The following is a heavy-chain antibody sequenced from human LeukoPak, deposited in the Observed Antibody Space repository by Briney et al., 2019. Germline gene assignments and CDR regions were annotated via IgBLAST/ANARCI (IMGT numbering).Heavy chain of an antibody. D-gene: IGHD2-15*01. CDR2: ISVDSNYL. CDR3: VRVHCSGGGCYQRNDGLEI. J-gene: IGHJ3*02. CDR1: GFTFNTCS. Sequence: GGSLRLSCAASGFTFNTCSMNWVRQAPGKGLEWVSSISVDSNYLYYVDSLRRRFTVSRDNTKNSLYLQMNSLRAEDTAVYYCVRVHCSGGGCYQRNDGLEIWGQGTMVTVSS. V-gene: IGHV3-21*01.